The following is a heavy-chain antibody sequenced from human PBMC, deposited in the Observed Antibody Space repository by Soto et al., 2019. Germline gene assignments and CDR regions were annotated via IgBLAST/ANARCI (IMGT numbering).Heavy chain of an antibody. J-gene: IGHJ4*02. D-gene: IGHD1-26*01. CDR3: VKPGSYSYYFDY. CDR2: ISSNGGST. Sequence: EVQLVESGGGLVQPGGSLRLSCSASGFTFSSYAMHWVRQAPGKGLEYVSAISSNGGSTYYADSVKGRFTISRDNSKNTRYLQMSSLRAGDTAVDYCVKPGSYSYYFDYWGQGTLVTVSS. V-gene: IGHV3-64D*06. CDR1: GFTFSSYA.